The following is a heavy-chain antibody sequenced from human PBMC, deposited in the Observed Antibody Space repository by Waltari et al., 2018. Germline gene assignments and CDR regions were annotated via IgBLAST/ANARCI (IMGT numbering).Heavy chain of an antibody. V-gene: IGHV4-31*03. Sequence: QVQLQESGPGLVKPSQTLSLTCTVSGGSISSGGYYWSWIRQHPGKGLEWIGYIYHRWSTYYNPSLKSRVTLSVDRSKNQFSLKLSSVTAADTAVYYCAREVKEDIVVVPAAEGWFDPWGQGTLVTVSS. CDR3: AREVKEDIVVVPAAEGWFDP. CDR1: GGSISSGGYY. CDR2: IYHRWST. J-gene: IGHJ5*02. D-gene: IGHD2-2*01.